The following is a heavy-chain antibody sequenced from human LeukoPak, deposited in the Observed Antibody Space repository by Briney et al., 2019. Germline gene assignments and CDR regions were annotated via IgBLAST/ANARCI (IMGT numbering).Heavy chain of an antibody. D-gene: IGHD1-14*01. J-gene: IGHJ6*03. Sequence: KPSVTLSLTCAVSGYSISSGYYWGWIRQPPGKGLEWIGSIYHSGSTYYNPSLKSRVTISVDTSKNQFSLKLSSVTAADTAVYYCARHGENPTPEYYYYYYMDVWGKGTTVTVSS. V-gene: IGHV4-38-2*01. CDR3: ARHGENPTPEYYYYYYMDV. CDR2: IYHSGST. CDR1: GYSISSGYY.